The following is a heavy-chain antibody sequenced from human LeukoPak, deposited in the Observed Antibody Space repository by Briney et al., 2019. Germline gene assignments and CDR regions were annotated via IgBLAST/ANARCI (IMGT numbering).Heavy chain of an antibody. D-gene: IGHD3-22*01. Sequence: GGSLRLSCAASGFTFSSYAMSWVRQAPGKGLEWVSAIRGSGGRTNYADSVKGRFTIARDKSKNTLYLQMNSFKAEDAAVYYCARSLHYYDSSGQLEDWGQGTLVTVSS. V-gene: IGHV3-23*01. CDR3: ARSLHYYDSSGQLED. J-gene: IGHJ4*02. CDR1: GFTFSSYA. CDR2: IRGSGGRT.